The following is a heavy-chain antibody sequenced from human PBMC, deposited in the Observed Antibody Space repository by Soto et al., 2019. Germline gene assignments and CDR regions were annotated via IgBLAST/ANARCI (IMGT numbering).Heavy chain of an antibody. CDR1: GGSISSYY. Sequence: QVQLQESGPGLVKPSETLSLTCTVSGGSISSYYWSWIRQPPGQGLEWIGYIYYSGSANYNPSLTSRVTISVATSKNQFSLRLSSVTAADTAVYYCAKGGNGSWSYHYYGMDVWGQGTTVTVSS. V-gene: IGHV4-59*01. J-gene: IGHJ6*02. D-gene: IGHD3-10*01. CDR3: AKGGNGSWSYHYYGMDV. CDR2: IYYSGSA.